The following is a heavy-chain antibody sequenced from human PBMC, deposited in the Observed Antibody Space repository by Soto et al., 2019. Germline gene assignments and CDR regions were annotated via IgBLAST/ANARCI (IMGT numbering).Heavy chain of an antibody. CDR2: INHSGST. CDR1: GGSFSGYY. V-gene: IGHV4-34*01. Sequence: SETLSLTCAVYGGSFSGYYWSWIRQPPGKGLEWIGEINHSGSTNYNPSLKSRVTISVDTSKNQFSLKLSSVTAADTAVYYCATSPALWFGELFNYYYGMDVWGQGTTVTVSS. D-gene: IGHD3-10*01. CDR3: ATSPALWFGELFNYYYGMDV. J-gene: IGHJ6*02.